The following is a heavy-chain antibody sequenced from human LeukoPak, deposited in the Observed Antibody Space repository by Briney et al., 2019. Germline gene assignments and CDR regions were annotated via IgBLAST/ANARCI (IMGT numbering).Heavy chain of an antibody. CDR3: AKIPISMIVVVITPRDDAFDI. CDR2: ISGSGGST. V-gene: IGHV3-23*01. CDR1: GFTFSSYA. D-gene: IGHD3-22*01. J-gene: IGHJ3*02. Sequence: GGSLRLSCAASGFTFSSYAMSWVRQAPGKGLEWVSAISGSGGSTYYADSVKGRFTISRDNSKNTLYLQMNSLRAEDTAVYYCAKIPISMIVVVITPRDDAFDIWGQGTMVTVSS.